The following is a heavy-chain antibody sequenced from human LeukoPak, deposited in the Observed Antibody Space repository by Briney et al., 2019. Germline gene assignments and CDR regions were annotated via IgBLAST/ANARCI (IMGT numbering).Heavy chain of an antibody. Sequence: ASVKVSCKASGYTFTSYGISWVRQAPGQGLEWMGIINPSGGSTSYAQKFQGRVTMTRDMSTSTVYMEPSSLRSEDTAVYYCARGGWVRGVITRDGLNYWGQGTLVTVSS. V-gene: IGHV1-46*01. CDR2: INPSGGST. CDR1: GYTFTSYG. CDR3: ARGGWVRGVITRDGLNY. D-gene: IGHD3-10*01. J-gene: IGHJ4*02.